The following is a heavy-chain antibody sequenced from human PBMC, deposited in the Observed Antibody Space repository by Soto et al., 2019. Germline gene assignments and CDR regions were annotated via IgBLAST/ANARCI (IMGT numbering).Heavy chain of an antibody. Sequence: SVKVSCKASGGTFSSYAISWVRQAPGQGLEWMGGIIPIFGTANYAQKFQGRVTITADESTSTAYMELSSLRSEDTAVYYCARVCSPYYDSSGYYADAFDIWGQGXMVTV. D-gene: IGHD3-22*01. J-gene: IGHJ3*02. CDR1: GGTFSSYA. CDR3: ARVCSPYYDSSGYYADAFDI. V-gene: IGHV1-69*13. CDR2: IIPIFGTA.